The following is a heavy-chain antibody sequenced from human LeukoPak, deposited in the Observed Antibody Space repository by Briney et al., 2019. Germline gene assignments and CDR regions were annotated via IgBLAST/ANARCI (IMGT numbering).Heavy chain of an antibody. J-gene: IGHJ5*02. V-gene: IGHV3-23*01. Sequence: GGSLRLSCAASGFTFSSYGMSWVRQAPGKGLEWVSTISGSGGTTYYADSVKGRFTISRDNSKNTLFLQMNSLRAEDTAVYYCARGLFTPGPWGQGTLVTVSS. CDR3: ARGLFTPGP. CDR2: ISGSGGTT. CDR1: GFTFSSYG. D-gene: IGHD3-3*01.